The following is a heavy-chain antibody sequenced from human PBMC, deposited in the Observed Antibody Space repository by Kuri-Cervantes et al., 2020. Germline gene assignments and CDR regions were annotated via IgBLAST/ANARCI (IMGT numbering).Heavy chain of an antibody. CDR2: INHSGST. V-gene: IGHV4-34*01. CDR1: GFTFGSFA. Sequence: ESLKISCAASGFTFGSFAMHWVRQAPGKGLEWIGEINHSGSTNYNPSLKSRVTISVDTSRNQFSLKLSSVTAADTAVYYCARGVIYWGQGTTVTVSS. J-gene: IGHJ6*02. D-gene: IGHD2-21*01. CDR3: ARGVIY.